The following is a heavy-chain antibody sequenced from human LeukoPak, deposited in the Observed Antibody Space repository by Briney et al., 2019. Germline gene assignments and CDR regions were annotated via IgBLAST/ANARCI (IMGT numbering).Heavy chain of an antibody. CDR1: GGSFSGYY. CDR2: INHSGST. V-gene: IGHV4-34*01. J-gene: IGHJ4*02. Sequence: PSETLSLTCAVYGGSFSGYYWSWIRQPPGKGLEWIGEINHSGSTNYNPSLKSRVTISVDTSKNQFSLKLGSVTAADTAVYYCARGPTDLIAARPFDYWGQGTLVTVSS. D-gene: IGHD6-6*01. CDR3: ARGPTDLIAARPFDY.